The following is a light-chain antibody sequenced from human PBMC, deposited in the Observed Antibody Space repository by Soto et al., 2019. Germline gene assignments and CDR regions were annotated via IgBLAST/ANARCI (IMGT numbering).Light chain of an antibody. V-gene: IGLV2-8*01. J-gene: IGLJ1*01. CDR1: NSDVGAYNY. CDR2: EVS. Sequence: SALTQPPSASGSPGQSVTISCTGTNSDVGAYNYVSWYQQHPGKAPKLMISEVSKRPSGVPDRFSGSKSGNTASLTVSGLQAEDEADYYCSSYAGTNHPYVFGTGTKLTVL. CDR3: SSYAGTNHPYV.